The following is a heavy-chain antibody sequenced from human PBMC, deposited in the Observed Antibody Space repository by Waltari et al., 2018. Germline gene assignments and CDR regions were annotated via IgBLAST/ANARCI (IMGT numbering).Heavy chain of an antibody. CDR3: AREVRVRGIDY. V-gene: IGHV4-34*01. D-gene: IGHD3-10*01. CDR2: INHSGRT. CDR1: GGSFSGYY. Sequence: QVQLQQWGAGLLKPSETLSLTCAVYGGSFSGYYWSWIRQPPGKGLEWIGEINHSGRTNYNPALKSRVTISVDTSKNQFSLKLSSVTAADTAVYYCAREVRVRGIDYWGQGTLVIVSS. J-gene: IGHJ4*02.